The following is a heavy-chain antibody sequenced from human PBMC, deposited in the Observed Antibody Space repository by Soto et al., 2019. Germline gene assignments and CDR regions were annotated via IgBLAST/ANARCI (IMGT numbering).Heavy chain of an antibody. Sequence: GGSLRLSCAASGFTFSSYWMSWVRLAPGKGLEWVANIKQDGSEKYYVDSVKGRFTISRDNAKNSLYLQMNSLRAEDTAVYYCARDQPPYDFWSGYPLDYWGQGTLVTVSS. D-gene: IGHD3-3*01. CDR2: IKQDGSEK. J-gene: IGHJ4*02. CDR3: ARDQPPYDFWSGYPLDY. CDR1: GFTFSSYW. V-gene: IGHV3-7*01.